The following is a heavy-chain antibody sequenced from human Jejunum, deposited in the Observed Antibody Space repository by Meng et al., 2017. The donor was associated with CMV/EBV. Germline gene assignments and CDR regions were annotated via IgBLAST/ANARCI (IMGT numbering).Heavy chain of an antibody. CDR3: ARGWRRVRFDFEYFQH. V-gene: IGHV4-39*07. CDR1: ISGSTYY. D-gene: IGHD3-3*01. Sequence: ISGSTYYWGWIRQTPGKNLEWIGSIYYSGYTYYNPSLKSRVTISVDTSENQFSLKVTSVTAADTAVYYCARGWRRVRFDFEYFQHWGQGTLVTVSS. J-gene: IGHJ1*01. CDR2: IYYSGYT.